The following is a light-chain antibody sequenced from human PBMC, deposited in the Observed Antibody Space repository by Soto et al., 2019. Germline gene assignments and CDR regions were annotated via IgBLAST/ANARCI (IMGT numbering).Light chain of an antibody. CDR1: SSNIGSNT. CDR3: AAWDDSLDVLI. CDR2: NIN. Sequence: QAVVTQPPSASGTPGQRVTVSCSGSSSNIGSNTVNWYQHLPGTAPKLLIYNINQRPSGVPDRFSGSKSGTSASLAISGLQSEDEADYFCAAWDDSLDVLIFGGGTKVTVL. J-gene: IGLJ2*01. V-gene: IGLV1-44*01.